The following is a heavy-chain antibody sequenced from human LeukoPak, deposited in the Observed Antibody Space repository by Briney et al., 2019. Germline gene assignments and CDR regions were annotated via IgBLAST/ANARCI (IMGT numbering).Heavy chain of an antibody. CDR2: ISYDGSNK. CDR1: GFTFSNYG. CDR3: AKAEYCTGARCYSAAFAY. V-gene: IGHV3-30*18. Sequence: GGSLRLSCAASGFTFSNYGLRWVRQAPGKGLEWLAVISYDGSNKYYADSVKGRFTISRDNSKNTLYLQMNSLRAEDTAVYYCAKAEYCTGARCYSAAFAYWGQGTLVTVSS. J-gene: IGHJ4*02. D-gene: IGHD2-8*02.